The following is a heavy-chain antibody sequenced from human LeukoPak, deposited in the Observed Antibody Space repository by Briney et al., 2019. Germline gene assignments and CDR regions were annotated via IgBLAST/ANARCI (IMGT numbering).Heavy chain of an antibody. V-gene: IGHV3-23*01. Sequence: GGSLRLSCAASEFTFSSYAMSWVRQTPGKGLEWVSAISGSGGSTYYADSVKGRFTISRDNSKNTLYLQMNSLRAEDAAVYYCAKAPMVRGAVFDYWGQGTLVTVSS. CDR3: AKAPMVRGAVFDY. D-gene: IGHD3-10*01. CDR2: ISGSGGST. CDR1: EFTFSSYA. J-gene: IGHJ4*02.